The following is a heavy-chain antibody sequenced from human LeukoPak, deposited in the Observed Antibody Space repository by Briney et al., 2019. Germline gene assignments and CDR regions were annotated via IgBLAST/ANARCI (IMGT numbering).Heavy chain of an antibody. D-gene: IGHD4-23*01. CDR1: GFNFGDYY. V-gene: IGHV3-11*01. J-gene: IGHJ4*02. CDR2: ISNSGGTI. CDR3: ARDSGGGNFDY. Sequence: PGGSLRLSCAASGFNFGDYYMNWIRQTPGKGLEWISYISNSGGTIYYPDSVKGRFSVSRDNAKNSLYLQMNSLRAEDTAVYYCARDSGGGNFDYWGQGTVVSVSS.